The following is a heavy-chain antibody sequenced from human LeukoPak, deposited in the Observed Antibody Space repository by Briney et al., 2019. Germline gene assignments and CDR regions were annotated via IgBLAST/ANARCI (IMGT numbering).Heavy chain of an antibody. J-gene: IGHJ6*03. V-gene: IGHV4-61*02. CDR3: ARVFHCSSTSCYVTKGYYYYYMDV. CDR1: GYSISTGYY. Sequence: PSETLSLTCTVSGYSISTGYYWSWIRQPAGKGLEWIGRIYTSGSTNYNPSLKSRVTISVDTSKNQFSLKLSSVTAADTAVYYCARVFHCSSTSCYVTKGYYYYYMDVWGKGTTVTISS. CDR2: IYTSGST. D-gene: IGHD2-2*01.